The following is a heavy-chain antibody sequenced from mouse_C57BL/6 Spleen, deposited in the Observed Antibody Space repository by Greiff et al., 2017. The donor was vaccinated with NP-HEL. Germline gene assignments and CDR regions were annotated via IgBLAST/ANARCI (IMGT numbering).Heavy chain of an antibody. J-gene: IGHJ3*01. D-gene: IGHD1-1*01. V-gene: IGHV1-59*01. CDR2: IDPSDSYT. CDR3: ARAPDNGSSPGFAD. CDR1: GYTFTSYW. Sequence: QVQLQQPGAELVRPGTSVKLSCKASGYTFTSYWMHWVKQRPGQGLEWIGVIDPSDSYTNYHQKFKGKATLTVDTSSSTAYMQLSSLTSEDSAVYYCARAPDNGSSPGFADWGQGTLVTVAA.